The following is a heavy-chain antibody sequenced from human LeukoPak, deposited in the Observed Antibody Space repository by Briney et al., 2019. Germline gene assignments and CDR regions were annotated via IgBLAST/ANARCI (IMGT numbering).Heavy chain of an antibody. CDR3: AKDRPNYYESNGHYYKRDGDY. CDR2: ISSSGVVT. V-gene: IGHV3-23*01. D-gene: IGHD3-22*01. Sequence: GGSLRLSCAASGFTISFYAVSWVRRAPGKGLEWVSSISSSGVVTFYTDPVKGRFTISRDNSKNTLYLQMNSLRAEDTTIYYCAKDRPNYYESNGHYYKRDGDYWGQGTLVTVPS. J-gene: IGHJ4*02. CDR1: GFTISFYA.